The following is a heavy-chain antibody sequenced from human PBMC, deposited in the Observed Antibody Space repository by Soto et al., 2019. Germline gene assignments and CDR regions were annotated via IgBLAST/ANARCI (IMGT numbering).Heavy chain of an antibody. CDR3: ARGGVLMVYASTFDY. CDR2: IYYSGST. D-gene: IGHD2-8*01. V-gene: IGHV4-31*03. J-gene: IGHJ4*02. Sequence: SETLSLTCTVSGGSISSGGYYWSWIRQHPGKGLEWIGYIYYSGSTYYNPSLKSRVTISVDTSKNQFSLKLSSVTAADTAVYYCARGGVLMVYASTFDYWGQGTLVTVSS. CDR1: GGSISSGGYY.